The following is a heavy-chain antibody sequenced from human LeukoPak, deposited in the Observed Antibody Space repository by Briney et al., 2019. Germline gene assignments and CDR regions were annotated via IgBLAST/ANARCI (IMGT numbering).Heavy chain of an antibody. J-gene: IGHJ4*02. D-gene: IGHD5-24*01. CDR1: GFTFSSYA. CDR2: ISGSGGST. CDR3: AKDWRREMATIRPGHFDY. Sequence: PGGSLRLSCAASGFTFSSYAMSWVRQAPGKGLEWVSAISGSGGSTYYADSVKGRFTISRDNSKNTLYLQMNSLRAEDTAVYYCAKDWRREMATIRPGHFDYWAREPWSPSPQ. V-gene: IGHV3-23*01.